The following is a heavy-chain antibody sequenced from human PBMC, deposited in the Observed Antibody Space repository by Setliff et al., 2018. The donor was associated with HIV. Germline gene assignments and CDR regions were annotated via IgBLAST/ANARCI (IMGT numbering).Heavy chain of an antibody. CDR1: GYTLTELS. V-gene: IGHV1-24*01. D-gene: IGHD1-26*01. J-gene: IGHJ4*02. Sequence: ASVKVSCKISGYTLTELSRHWVRQAPGKGLEWMGRFDPEDGESIYAQKFQGRVTMTDDTSADTAYMELRSLTSEDTAVYYCATDHGAAGGFDDWGQGTLVTVSS. CDR3: ATDHGAAGGFDD. CDR2: FDPEDGES.